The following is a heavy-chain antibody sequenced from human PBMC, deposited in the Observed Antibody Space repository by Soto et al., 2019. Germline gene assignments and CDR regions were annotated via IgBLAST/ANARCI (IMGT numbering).Heavy chain of an antibody. CDR3: AREVGGNSYTDAFDI. CDR1: GGSVSTDY. D-gene: IGHD1-26*01. V-gene: IGHV4-59*02. J-gene: IGHJ3*02. Sequence: PSETLSLTCTVSGGSVSTDYWSWIRQPPGKGLEWIGYINHSGSTNYNPSLKSRVTISVDTSKNQFSLKLNSVTAADTAVYYCAREVGGNSYTDAFDIWGQGIMVTVS. CDR2: INHSGST.